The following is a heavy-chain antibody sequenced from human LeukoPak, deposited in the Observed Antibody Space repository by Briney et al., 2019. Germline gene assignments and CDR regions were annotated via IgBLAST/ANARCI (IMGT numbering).Heavy chain of an antibody. V-gene: IGHV1-24*01. D-gene: IGHD5-18*01. Sequence: ASVKVSCKVSGYTLTELSMHWVRQAPGKGLEWMGGFYPEDGETIYAQKFQGRVTMTEDRSTDTAYMELSSLRSEDTAVYYCATEKVGRRGIQLWLYYGMDVWGQATTVTVSS. CDR3: ATEKVGRRGIQLWLYYGMDV. J-gene: IGHJ6*02. CDR1: GYTLTELS. CDR2: FYPEDGET.